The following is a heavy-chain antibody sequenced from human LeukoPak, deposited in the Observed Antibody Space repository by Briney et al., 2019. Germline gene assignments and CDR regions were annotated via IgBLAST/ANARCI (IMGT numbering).Heavy chain of an antibody. V-gene: IGHV5-51*01. CDR2: IYPGDSDT. CDR3: ATYSSTWGAFVDY. J-gene: IGHJ4*02. D-gene: IGHD6-13*01. CDR1: GHSFTSYW. Sequence: GESLKISCKGSGHSFTSYWIACVRQMPGKGLEWMGIIYPGDSDTRYNPSFQGQVTISADKSISTAYLQWSSLKASDTAMYYCATYSSTWGAFVDYWGQGTMVTVSS.